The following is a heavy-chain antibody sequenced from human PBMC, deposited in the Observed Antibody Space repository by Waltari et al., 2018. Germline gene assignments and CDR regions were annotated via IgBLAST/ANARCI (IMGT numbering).Heavy chain of an antibody. D-gene: IGHD4-17*01. J-gene: IGHJ4*02. V-gene: IGHV4-31*01. Sequence: QVHLQESGPGLVKPSQTLSINCTVSGDPLHSANSYWSWIRQLPEKGLEWIGYLSHSGTAYYNPSLKDLVTMSIDPSKNQFSLRLSSVTAADTAVYFCARGHDYYFDYWGQGILVAVSS. CDR2: LSHSGTA. CDR3: ARGHDYYFDY. CDR1: GDPLHSANSY.